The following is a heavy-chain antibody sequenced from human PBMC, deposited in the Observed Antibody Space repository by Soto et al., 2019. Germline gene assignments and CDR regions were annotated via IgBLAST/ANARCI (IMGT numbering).Heavy chain of an antibody. CDR3: ARSALDTIFGVAPLGY. V-gene: IGHV3-11*03. CDR2: ISSSSYT. Sequence: PGGSLRLSCAASGFTFSDYYMSWIRQAPGKGLEWVSYISSSSYTNYADSVKGRFTISRDNAKNSLYLQMNSLRAEDTAVYYCARSALDTIFGVAPLGYWGQGTLVTVSS. CDR1: GFTFSDYY. J-gene: IGHJ4*02. D-gene: IGHD3-3*01.